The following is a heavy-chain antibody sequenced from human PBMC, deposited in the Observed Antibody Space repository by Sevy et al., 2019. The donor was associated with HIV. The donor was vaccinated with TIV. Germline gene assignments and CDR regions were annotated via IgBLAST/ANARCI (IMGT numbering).Heavy chain of an antibody. J-gene: IGHJ6*02. V-gene: IGHV3-30*18. Sequence: GGSLRLSCVVSGIIFTSSGMHWVRQAPGKGLEWVAVISYHGRDKFYADSVKGRFTISGDNSNNILYLQMNGLRIEDTAVYYCAKDFTGYNGMDVWGQGTMVTVSS. D-gene: IGHD3-9*01. CDR3: AKDFTGYNGMDV. CDR2: ISYHGRDK. CDR1: GIIFTSSG.